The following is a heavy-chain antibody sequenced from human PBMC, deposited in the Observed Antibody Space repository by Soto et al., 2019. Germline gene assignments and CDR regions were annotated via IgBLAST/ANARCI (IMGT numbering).Heavy chain of an antibody. V-gene: IGHV4-31*03. CDR3: ARAAYSSSSVYYYYGMDV. Sequence: PSETLSLTCTVSGGSISSGGYYWSWIRQHPGKGLEWIGYIYYSGSTYYNTSLKGRVTISVDTSKNQFSLKLSSVTAADTAVFYCARAAYSSSSVYYYYGMDVWGQGTTVTVSS. CDR2: IYYSGST. CDR1: GGSISSGGYY. D-gene: IGHD6-6*01. J-gene: IGHJ6*02.